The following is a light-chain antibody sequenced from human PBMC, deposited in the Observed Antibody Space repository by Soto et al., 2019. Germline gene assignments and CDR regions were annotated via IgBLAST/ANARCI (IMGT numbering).Light chain of an antibody. CDR2: GAS. V-gene: IGKV3-15*01. CDR1: QSVSSN. Sequence: EIVMTQSPATLSVSPGERVTLSCRASQSVSSNLAWYQHKPGQAPRLLIYGASTRATGIPARFSGSVSGTEFTLTISSLQSEDFAVYYCQQYNNWPRTFGQGTKVEIK. J-gene: IGKJ1*01. CDR3: QQYNNWPRT.